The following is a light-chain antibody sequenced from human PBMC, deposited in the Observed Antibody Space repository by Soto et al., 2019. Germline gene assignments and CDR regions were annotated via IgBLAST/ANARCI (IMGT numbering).Light chain of an antibody. CDR3: SSYTNTNSVV. CDR1: SSDVGAYNW. Sequence: QSALTQPASVSGSPGQSITISCTGTSSDVGAYNWVDWYQQHPGKAPKLMICDVNNRHAGVSNRFSGAKSGNTASLAISGLQAEDEGDYYCSSYTNTNSVVFGGGTTLTVL. J-gene: IGLJ3*02. CDR2: DVN. V-gene: IGLV2-14*03.